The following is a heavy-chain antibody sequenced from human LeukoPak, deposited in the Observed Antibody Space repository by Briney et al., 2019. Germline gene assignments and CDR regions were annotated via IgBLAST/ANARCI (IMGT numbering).Heavy chain of an antibody. CDR1: ADSISSGYY. CDR3: AGYHVYGVTTPLLGY. J-gene: IGHJ4*02. D-gene: IGHD4-17*01. CDR2: IYHSGST. V-gene: IGHV4-38-2*02. Sequence: SQTLSLTCTVSADSISSGYYWGWIRQPPGKGLEWIGSIYHSGSTYYNPSLKSRVTISVDTSKNQFSLKLSSVTAADTAVYFCAGYHVYGVTTPLLGYWGQGTLVTVSS.